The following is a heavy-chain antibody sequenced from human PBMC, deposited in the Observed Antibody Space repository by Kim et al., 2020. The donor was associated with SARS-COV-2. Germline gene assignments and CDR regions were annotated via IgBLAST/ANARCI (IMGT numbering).Heavy chain of an antibody. J-gene: IGHJ4*02. Sequence: KSRVTISVDTSKNQFSLKLSSVTAADTAVYYCARAPYYDFWSGYYPNLDYWGQGTLVTVSS. D-gene: IGHD3-3*01. V-gene: IGHV4-34*01. CDR3: ARAPYYDFWSGYYPNLDY.